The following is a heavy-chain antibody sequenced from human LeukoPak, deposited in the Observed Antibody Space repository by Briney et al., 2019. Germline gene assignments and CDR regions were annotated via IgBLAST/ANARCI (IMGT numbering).Heavy chain of an antibody. D-gene: IGHD3-10*01. CDR1: GFTFSSYS. V-gene: IGHV3-21*01. J-gene: IGHJ6*04. CDR2: ISSSSSYI. Sequence: PGGSLRLSCAASGFTFSSYSMNWVRQAPGKGLEWVSSISSSSSYIYYADSVKGRFTISRDNAKNSLYLQMNSLRAEDTAVYYCARDYPAYGSGRPLDYGMDVWGKGTTVTVSS. CDR3: ARDYPAYGSGRPLDYGMDV.